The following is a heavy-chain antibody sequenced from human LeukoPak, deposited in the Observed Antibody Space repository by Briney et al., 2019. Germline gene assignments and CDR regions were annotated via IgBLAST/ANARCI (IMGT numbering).Heavy chain of an antibody. CDR2: IYSGGST. D-gene: IGHD6-19*01. V-gene: IGHV3-53*01. CDR3: ARGSYSSGWTDFDY. CDR1: GFTVSSNY. J-gene: IGHJ4*02. Sequence: GGSLRLSCAASGFTVSSNYMSWVRQAPGKGLELVSVIYSGGSTYYADSVKGRFTISRDNSKNTLYLQMNSLRAEDTAVYYCARGSYSSGWTDFDYWGQRTLVTVSS.